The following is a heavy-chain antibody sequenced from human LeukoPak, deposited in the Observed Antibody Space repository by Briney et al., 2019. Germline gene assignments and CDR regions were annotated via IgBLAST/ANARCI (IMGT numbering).Heavy chain of an antibody. D-gene: IGHD6-13*01. CDR2: IIPILGIA. CDR1: GYTFSTYG. V-gene: IGHV1-69*04. J-gene: IGHJ4*02. Sequence: ASVKVSCKASGYTFSTYGISWVRQAPGQGLEWMGRIIPILGIANYAQKFQGRVTITADKSTSTAYMELSSLRSEDTAVYYCARVGVERAAAGTLFDYWGQGTLVTVSS. CDR3: ARVGVERAAAGTLFDY.